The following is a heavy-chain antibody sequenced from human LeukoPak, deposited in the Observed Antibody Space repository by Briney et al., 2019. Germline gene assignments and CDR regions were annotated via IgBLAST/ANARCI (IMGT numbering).Heavy chain of an antibody. D-gene: IGHD3-22*01. J-gene: IGHJ4*02. V-gene: IGHV1-2*02. CDR2: INPNSGGT. CDR3: ARVAVPYYYDSSGYLTYFDY. Sequence: GASVKVSCKASGYTFTGYYMHWVRQAPGQGLEWMGWINPNSGGTNYAQKFQGRVTMTRDTPISTAYMELSRLRSDDTAVYYCARVAVPYYYDSSGYLTYFDYWGQGTLVTVSS. CDR1: GYTFTGYY.